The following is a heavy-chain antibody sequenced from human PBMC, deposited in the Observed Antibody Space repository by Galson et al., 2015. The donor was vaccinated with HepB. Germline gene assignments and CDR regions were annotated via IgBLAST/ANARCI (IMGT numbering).Heavy chain of an antibody. Sequence: LRLSCAASGFTVSSKYMYWVRQAPGKGLEWVSVIYRDGSGGGTFYADSVKGRFTISRDNSENTLSLLMTSLRGEDTAVYYCAGSGSYYLFDYWGQGTLVTVSS. J-gene: IGHJ4*02. V-gene: IGHV3-66*01. CDR3: AGSGSYYLFDY. CDR1: GFTVSSKY. CDR2: IYRDGSGGGT. D-gene: IGHD3-10*01.